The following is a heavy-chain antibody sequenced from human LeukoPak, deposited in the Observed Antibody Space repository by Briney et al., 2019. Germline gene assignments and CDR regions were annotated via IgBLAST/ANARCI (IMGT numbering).Heavy chain of an antibody. V-gene: IGHV4-59*01. CDR3: ARGPGRAYFQH. CDR1: GGSISSYY. D-gene: IGHD2-15*01. J-gene: IGHJ1*01. Sequence: KTSETLSLTCTVSGGSISSYYWSWIRQPPGKGLEWIGYIYYSGSTNYNPSLKSRVTISVDTSKNQFSLKLSSVTAADTGGYYCARGPGRAYFQHWGQGTLVTVSS. CDR2: IYYSGST.